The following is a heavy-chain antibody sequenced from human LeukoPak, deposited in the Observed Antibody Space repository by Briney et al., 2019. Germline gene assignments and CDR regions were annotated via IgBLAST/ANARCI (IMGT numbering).Heavy chain of an antibody. D-gene: IGHD6-19*01. V-gene: IGHV3-21*01. J-gene: IGHJ4*02. Sequence: GGSLRLSCAASGFTFSSYSMNWVRQAPGKGLEWVSSISSSSSYIYYADSVKGRFTISRDNAKNSLYLLMNSLRAEDTAVYYCASETRYSSGWYGYWGQGTLVTVSS. CDR3: ASETRYSSGWYGY. CDR1: GFTFSSYS. CDR2: ISSSSSYI.